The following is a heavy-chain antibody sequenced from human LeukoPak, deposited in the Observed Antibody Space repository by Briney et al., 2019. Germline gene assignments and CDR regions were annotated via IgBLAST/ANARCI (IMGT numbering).Heavy chain of an antibody. D-gene: IGHD3-22*01. CDR1: GGSISSYY. CDR3: ARDKGDYYYDSSGYYFYY. J-gene: IGHJ4*02. V-gene: IGHV4-59*01. CDR2: IYYSGST. Sequence: RASETLSLTCTVSGGSISSYYWSWIRQPPGKGLEWIGYIYYSGSTNYNPSLKSRVTISVDTSKNQFSLKLSSVTAADTAVYYCARDKGDYYYDSSGYYFYYWGQGTLVTVSS.